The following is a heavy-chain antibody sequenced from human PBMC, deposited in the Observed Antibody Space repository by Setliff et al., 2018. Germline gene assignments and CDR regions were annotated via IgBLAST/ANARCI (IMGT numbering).Heavy chain of an antibody. D-gene: IGHD2-2*01. CDR2: VYYSGTT. V-gene: IGHV4-39*06. CDR3: ARLSCSSNSCPFDF. Sequence: SETLSLTCSVSDGSMTSGSYYWGWIRQPPGKGLEWIGSVYYSGTTYYNPSLKSRLTMSVDTSKNQFTLKVISVTVADTAVYYCARLSCSSNSCPFDFWVQGTLVTVSS. CDR1: DGSMTSGSYY. J-gene: IGHJ4*02.